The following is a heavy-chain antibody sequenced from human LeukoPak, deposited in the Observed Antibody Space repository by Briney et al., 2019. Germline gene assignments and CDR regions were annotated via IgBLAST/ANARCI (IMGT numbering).Heavy chain of an antibody. J-gene: IGHJ6*03. D-gene: IGHD6-13*01. V-gene: IGHV3-21*01. CDR1: GFTFSSYS. CDR3: ATPIAAAGPVWYYMDV. CDR2: ISSSSSYI. Sequence: PGGSLRLSCAASGFTFSSYSMNWVRQAPGKRLEWVSSISSSSSYIYYADSVRGRFTISRDNAKNSLYLQMNSLRAEDTAVYYCATPIAAAGPVWYYMDVWGKGTTVTVSS.